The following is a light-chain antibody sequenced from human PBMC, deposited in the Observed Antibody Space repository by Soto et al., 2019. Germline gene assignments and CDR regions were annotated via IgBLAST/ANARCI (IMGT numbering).Light chain of an antibody. V-gene: IGKV1-6*01. CDR3: LQDYDFGWT. CDR2: TAS. CDR1: QGIGND. J-gene: IGKJ1*01. Sequence: IQITQSPSSLSASVGDRVTVTCRASQGIGNDLAWYQQKPGKTPKLLIYTASRLHTGVPSRFSGSGSGTDFTLTITSLQPEDFATYYCLQDYDFGWTFGQGTKVDIK.